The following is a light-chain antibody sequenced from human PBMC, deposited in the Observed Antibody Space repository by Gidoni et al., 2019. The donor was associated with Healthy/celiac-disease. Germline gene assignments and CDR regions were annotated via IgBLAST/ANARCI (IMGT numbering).Light chain of an antibody. CDR2: WAS. CDR3: QQYYSTPWT. V-gene: IGKV4-1*01. J-gene: IGKJ1*01. Sequence: DIVMTQSPDSPAVSLGERGTINCKSSQSVLYSSNNKNYLAWYQQKPGQPPKLLIYWASTRESGVPDRFSGSGSGTDFTLTISSLQAEDVAVYYCQQYYSTPWTFGQGTKVEIK. CDR1: QSVLYSSNNKNY.